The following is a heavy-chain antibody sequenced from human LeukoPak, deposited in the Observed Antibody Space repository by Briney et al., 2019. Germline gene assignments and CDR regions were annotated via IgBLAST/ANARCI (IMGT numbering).Heavy chain of an antibody. J-gene: IGHJ4*02. Sequence: GGSLRLSCAASGFTFSSYGMHWVRQAPGKGLEWVAVVWYDGDNKFYADSVKGRFTISRDNSKNTLYLQMNSLRAEDTAIYYCARDGGVAAYYFDYWGQGTLVPASS. CDR1: GFTFSSYG. CDR2: VWYDGDNK. V-gene: IGHV3-33*01. D-gene: IGHD3-16*01. CDR3: ARDGGVAAYYFDY.